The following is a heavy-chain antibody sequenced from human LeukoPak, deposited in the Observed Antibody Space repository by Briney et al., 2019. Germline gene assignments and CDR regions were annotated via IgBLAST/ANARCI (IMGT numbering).Heavy chain of an antibody. CDR1: GFTFSDYY. CDR2: ISSSGSTI. V-gene: IGHV3-11*01. J-gene: IGHJ6*03. Sequence: GGSLRLSCAASGFTFSDYYMSWIRQAPGKGLEWVSYISSSGSTIYYADSVKGRFTISRDNAKNSLYLQMNSLRAEDTAVYYCARVGYDILTGPGYYYYYMDVWGKGTTVTVSS. CDR3: ARVGYDILTGPGYYYYYMDV. D-gene: IGHD3-9*01.